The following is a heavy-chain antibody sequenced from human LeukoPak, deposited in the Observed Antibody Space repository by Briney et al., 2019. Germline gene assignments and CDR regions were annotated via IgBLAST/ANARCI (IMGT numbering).Heavy chain of an antibody. CDR3: ARVGRWADYVGPFDY. V-gene: IGHV1-2*06. J-gene: IGHJ4*02. D-gene: IGHD4-17*01. Sequence: ASVKVSCKASGYTFTGYYMHWVRQAPGQGLEWMGRINPNSGGTNYAQKFQGRVTMTRDTSISTAYMELSRLRSDDTAVYHCARVGRWADYVGPFDYWGQGTLVTVSS. CDR2: INPNSGGT. CDR1: GYTFTGYY.